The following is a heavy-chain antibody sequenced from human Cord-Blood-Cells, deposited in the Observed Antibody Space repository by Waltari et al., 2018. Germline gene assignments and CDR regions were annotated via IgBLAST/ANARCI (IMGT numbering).Heavy chain of an antibody. CDR3: ARATAAGFDY. Sequence: QVQLVESGGGVVQPGRSLRLSCAASGFTFSSYAMHWVRQAPGKGLEWVAVISYDGINKYYADSVKDRFTISRDNSKNTLYLQMNSLRAEDTAVYYCARATAAGFDYWGQGTLVTVSS. CDR1: GFTFSSYA. J-gene: IGHJ4*02. D-gene: IGHD6-13*01. V-gene: IGHV3-30*04. CDR2: ISYDGINK.